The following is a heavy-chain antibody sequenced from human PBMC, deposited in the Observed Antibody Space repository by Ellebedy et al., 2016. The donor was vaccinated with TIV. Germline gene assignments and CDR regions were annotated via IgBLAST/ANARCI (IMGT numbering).Heavy chain of an antibody. V-gene: IGHV3-7*01. J-gene: IGHJ5*02. D-gene: IGHD4-17*01. Sequence: GESLKISCAASGFTFRSYWMSWVRQAPGKGLEWVANIYQDGSEKYYVDSVKGRFTISRGNAKNSLYLQMNSLRVEDTAVYYCARRASYGDYAVQVNPWFDPWGQGTLVTVSS. CDR3: ARRASYGDYAVQVNPWFDP. CDR1: GFTFRSYW. CDR2: IYQDGSEK.